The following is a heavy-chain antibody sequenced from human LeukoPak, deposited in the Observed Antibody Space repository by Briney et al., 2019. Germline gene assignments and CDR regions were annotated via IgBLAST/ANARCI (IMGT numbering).Heavy chain of an antibody. CDR1: GFTFSSYG. J-gene: IGHJ3*02. V-gene: IGHV3-33*01. Sequence: GGSLRLSCAASGFTFSSYGMCWVRQTPGKGLEWVAVLWYDGSNTYYADSVKGRFTISRDNSKNTLYLQMNSLRAEDTAGYYCARDSGIAVAGTAANDAFDIWGQGTMVTVSS. D-gene: IGHD6-19*01. CDR3: ARDSGIAVAGTAANDAFDI. CDR2: LWYDGSNT.